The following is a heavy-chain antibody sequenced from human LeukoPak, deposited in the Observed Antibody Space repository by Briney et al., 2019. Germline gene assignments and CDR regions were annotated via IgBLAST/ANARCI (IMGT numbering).Heavy chain of an antibody. CDR2: IKSKIAGGAT. CDR3: SETGGDGH. Sequence: GGALRLSCTGSGFTSGFILSNAGMSWVRQAPGKGLEWVGRIKSKIAGGATDYAAPVKGRFIISRDDSKNTMYLQMNSLKIDDTAVYYCSETGGDGHWGQGTLVTVSS. V-gene: IGHV3-15*01. J-gene: IGHJ4*02. D-gene: IGHD2-21*02. CDR1: GFTSGFILSNAG.